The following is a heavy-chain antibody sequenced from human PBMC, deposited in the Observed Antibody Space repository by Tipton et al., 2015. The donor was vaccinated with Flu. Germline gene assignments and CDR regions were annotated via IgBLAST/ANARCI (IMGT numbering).Heavy chain of an antibody. J-gene: IGHJ5*02. D-gene: IGHD6-19*01. CDR3: AGGGGWLIET. Sequence: SLRLSCEASGFTFRTYWMNWVRPAPGKGLEWVAIIKQDGSETFYVDSVEGRFIVSRDNAKNSLFLQLSSPTADDTAVYYCAGGGGWLIETWGQGSRVSVS. CDR2: IKQDGSET. V-gene: IGHV3-7*03. CDR1: GFTFRTYW.